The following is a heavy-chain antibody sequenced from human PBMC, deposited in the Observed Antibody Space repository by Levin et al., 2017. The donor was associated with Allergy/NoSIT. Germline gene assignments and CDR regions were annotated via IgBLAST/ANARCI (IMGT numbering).Heavy chain of an antibody. CDR2: MNPNSGNT. CDR3: ARSPRPYYDFWSGYYTGYYYYYGMDV. V-gene: IGHV1-8*01. J-gene: IGHJ6*02. D-gene: IGHD3-3*01. Sequence: ASVKVSCKASGYTFTSYDINWVRQATGQGLEWMGWMNPNSGNTGYAQKFQGRVTMTRNTSISTAYMELSSLRSEDTAVYYCARSPRPYYDFWSGYYTGYYYYYGMDVWGQGTTVTVSS. CDR1: GYTFTSYD.